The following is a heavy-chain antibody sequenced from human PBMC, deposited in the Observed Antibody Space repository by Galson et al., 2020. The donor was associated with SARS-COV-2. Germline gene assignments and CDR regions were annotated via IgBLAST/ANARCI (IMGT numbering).Heavy chain of an antibody. CDR1: GDSIRSYY. Sequence: SETLSLTCTVSGDSIRSYYWSWIRQAPGKGLEWIGYMYQSQNIKYNPSLKSRVTMSIDTFQNQFSLKMTSLTAADTAVYYCARMWAGSSWFDPWGQGTQVTVSS. CDR2: MYQSQNI. CDR3: ARMWAGSSWFDP. D-gene: IGHD1-26*01. J-gene: IGHJ5*02. V-gene: IGHV4-59*01.